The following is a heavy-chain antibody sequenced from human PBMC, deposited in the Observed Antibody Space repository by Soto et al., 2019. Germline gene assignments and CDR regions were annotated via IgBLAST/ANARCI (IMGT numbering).Heavy chain of an antibody. J-gene: IGHJ6*02. D-gene: IGHD1-26*01. CDR3: ARVEVGATTRGHYYYYYGMDV. CDR2: INYSGST. Sequence: PSETLSLTCTVSGDSISSSSYYWGWIRQPPGKGLEWIGNINYSGSTYYNPSLKSRVIISVDRSKNQFSLKLSSVTAADTAVYYCARVEVGATTRGHYYYYYGMDVWGQGTTVTVSS. CDR1: GDSISSSSYY. V-gene: IGHV4-39*07.